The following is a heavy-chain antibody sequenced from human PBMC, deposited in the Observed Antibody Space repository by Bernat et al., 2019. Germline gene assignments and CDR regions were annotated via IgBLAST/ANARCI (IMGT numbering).Heavy chain of an antibody. CDR2: ISGSGGST. CDR1: GFTFSSYA. CDR3: AKAQRVGATIDWYYDL. V-gene: IGHV3-23*04. D-gene: IGHD1-26*01. Sequence: EVQLVASGGGLVQPGGSLRLSCAASGFTFSSYAMSWVRQAPGKGLEWVSAISGSGGSTYYADSVKGRFTISRDNSKNTLYQQMNSLRAEDTAVYYCAKAQRVGATIDWYYDLWGRGTLVTVSS. J-gene: IGHJ2*01.